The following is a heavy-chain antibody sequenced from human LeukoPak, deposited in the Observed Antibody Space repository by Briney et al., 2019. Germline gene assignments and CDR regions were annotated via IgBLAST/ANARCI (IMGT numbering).Heavy chain of an antibody. CDR1: GYTFSNYC. J-gene: IGHJ3*02. CDR2: INPSLHIP. D-gene: IGHD3-9*01. Sequence: ASVKVSCKASGYTFSNYCMHWVRQAPGQGLEWLGIINPSLHIPIYAQTFRGRVTMTTDMSTSTFYMELSNLVSEDTAVYYCAKDPRDISTGNYDEFDIWGQGTMVTVSS. CDR3: AKDPRDISTGNYDEFDI. V-gene: IGHV1-46*01.